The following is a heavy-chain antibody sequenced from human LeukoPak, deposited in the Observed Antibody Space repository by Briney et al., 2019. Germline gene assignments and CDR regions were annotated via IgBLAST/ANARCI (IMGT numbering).Heavy chain of an antibody. D-gene: IGHD3-22*01. J-gene: IGHJ5*02. CDR1: GGSISSGGYS. CDR3: ARGGDYYYDSSGYYYVVSPSQSPFDP. CDR2: IYHSGST. Sequence: PSQTLSLTCAVSGGSISSGGYSWSWIRQPPGKGLEWIGYIYHSGSTYYNPSLKSRVTISVDRSKNQFSLKLSSVTAADTAVYYCARGGDYYYDSSGYYYVVSPSQSPFDPWGQGTLVTVSS. V-gene: IGHV4-30-2*01.